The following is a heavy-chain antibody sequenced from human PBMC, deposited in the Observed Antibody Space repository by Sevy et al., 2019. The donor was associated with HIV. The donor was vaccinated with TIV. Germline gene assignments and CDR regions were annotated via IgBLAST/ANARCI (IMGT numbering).Heavy chain of an antibody. CDR2: ISNSGGNT. CDR1: GFIFSSYA. CDR3: TKDRGIIAAGFDY. J-gene: IGHJ4*02. V-gene: IGHV3-23*01. D-gene: IGHD6-13*01. Sequence: GGSLRLSCAASGFIFSSYAMSWVRQAPGKGLEWVSSISNSGGNTYYADSVRGRFTISRDNSKNTLYLQMNSLRAEDTAVYYCTKDRGIIAAGFDYWGQGTLVTVSS.